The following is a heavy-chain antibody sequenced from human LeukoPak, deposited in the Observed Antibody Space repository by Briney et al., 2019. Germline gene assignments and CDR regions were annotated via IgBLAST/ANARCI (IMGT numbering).Heavy chain of an antibody. CDR2: IKQDGSNK. CDR3: ARGDGSSSGLYFDS. D-gene: IGHD6-6*01. CDR1: GFSFSTYW. V-gene: IGHV3-7*01. J-gene: IGHJ4*02. Sequence: GGSLRLSCATSGFSFSTYWMSWVRQAPGKGLEWVANIKQDGSNKYYVDSVKGRFTISRDNAIYSLYLQMNSLRAEDTAVYYCARGDGSSSGLYFDSWGQGTLVTVSS.